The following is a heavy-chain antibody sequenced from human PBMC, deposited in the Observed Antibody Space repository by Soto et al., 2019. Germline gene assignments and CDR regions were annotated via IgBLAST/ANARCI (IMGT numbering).Heavy chain of an antibody. CDR1: GYTFTGYD. CDR2: MNPHSGNT. J-gene: IGHJ3*02. CDR3: ARGRVIIGVDI. Sequence: QVQLVQSGAEVKKPGASVKVSCKASGYTFTGYDINWVRQATGQGLEWMGWMNPHSGNTNYAQKFQGRVTMTRNTSIRTAYVGLSSLRSEDTAMYYCARGRVIIGVDIWGQGTMVTVSS. D-gene: IGHD3-22*01. V-gene: IGHV1-8*01.